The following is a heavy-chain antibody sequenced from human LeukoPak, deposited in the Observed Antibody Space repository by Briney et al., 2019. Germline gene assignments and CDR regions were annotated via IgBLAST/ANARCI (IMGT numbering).Heavy chain of an antibody. D-gene: IGHD1-26*01. CDR1: GGTFSSYA. CDR3: ARAGAGGGGAFDI. V-gene: IGHV1-69*04. Sequence: SVKVSCKASGGTFSSYAISWVRQAPGQGLEWMGRIIPILGIANYAQKFQGRVTITADKSTSTACMELSSLRSEDTAVYYCARAGAGGGGAFDIWGQGTMVTVSS. J-gene: IGHJ3*02. CDR2: IIPILGIA.